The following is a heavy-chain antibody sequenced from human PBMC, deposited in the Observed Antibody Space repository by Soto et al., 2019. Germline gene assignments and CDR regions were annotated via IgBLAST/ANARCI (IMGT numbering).Heavy chain of an antibody. CDR2: IIPIFGTG. D-gene: IGHD6-19*01. V-gene: IGHV1-69*12. J-gene: IGHJ6*02. CDR1: GGTFRTYA. CDR3: AKGAVARTPTSYYYYGMDV. Sequence: QVQLLQSGAEVKKPGSSVRVSCEASGGTFRTYAISWVRQAPGQGLEWMGEIIPIFGTGNYAQKFQGRVTITADESTTTVYMDLRSLRSEDTAVYYCAKGAVARTPTSYYYYGMDVWGQGTTVTVSS.